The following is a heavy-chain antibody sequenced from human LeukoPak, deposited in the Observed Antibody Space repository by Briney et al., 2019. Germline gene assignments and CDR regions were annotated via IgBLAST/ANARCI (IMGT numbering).Heavy chain of an antibody. D-gene: IGHD6-19*01. V-gene: IGHV3-11*01. CDR2: IRSSGSTI. CDR3: ARVLAVAED. J-gene: IGHJ4*02. Sequence: RGSLRLSCAAAGFSFSDSYMSWVRPAPGGGLECISYIRSSGSTIYYADSVKGRFTSSRDNAKNSLYLQMNSLRAEDTAVYYCARVLAVAEDWGQGTLVTASA. CDR1: GFSFSDSY.